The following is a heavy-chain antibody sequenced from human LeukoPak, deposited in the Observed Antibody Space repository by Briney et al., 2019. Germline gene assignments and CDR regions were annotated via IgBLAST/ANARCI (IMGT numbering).Heavy chain of an antibody. D-gene: IGHD3-10*01. CDR2: IYYSGST. Sequence: SQTLSLTCTVSGGSISSGDYYWSWLRQPPGKGLEWIGYIYYSGSTYYNPSLKSRVTISVDTSKNQFSLKLSSVTAADTAVYYCAIFMVRGVRYYFDYWGQGTLVTVSS. CDR1: GGSISSGDYY. CDR3: AIFMVRGVRYYFDY. V-gene: IGHV4-30-4*01. J-gene: IGHJ4*02.